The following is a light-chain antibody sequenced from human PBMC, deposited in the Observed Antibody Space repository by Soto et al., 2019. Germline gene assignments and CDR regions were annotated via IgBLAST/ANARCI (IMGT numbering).Light chain of an antibody. CDR2: GTS. CDR1: QSVGSN. V-gene: IGKV3D-15*01. CDR3: QQSNNWPPIT. Sequence: ETVMTQSPATLSLFPGERATLSCRASQSVGSNLAWYQQKPGQAPRILIYGTSPRATGIPDRCSGSGSGTEFTLTIISLQSEDFAVYYCQQSNNWPPITFGQGTRLEI. J-gene: IGKJ5*01.